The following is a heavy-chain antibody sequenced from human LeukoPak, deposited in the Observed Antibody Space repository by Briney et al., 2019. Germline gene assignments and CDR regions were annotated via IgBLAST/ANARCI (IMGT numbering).Heavy chain of an antibody. J-gene: IGHJ4*02. Sequence: ASVKVSCTASGYTFAGYYLHWVRQAPGQGLEWMGWINPNSGGTNYAQKFQGRVTMTRDTSISTAYMELSRLRSDDTAVYYCARDRLGGSYWVYFDYWGQGTLVTVSS. CDR2: INPNSGGT. CDR1: GYTFAGYY. D-gene: IGHD1-26*01. CDR3: ARDRLGGSYWVYFDY. V-gene: IGHV1-2*02.